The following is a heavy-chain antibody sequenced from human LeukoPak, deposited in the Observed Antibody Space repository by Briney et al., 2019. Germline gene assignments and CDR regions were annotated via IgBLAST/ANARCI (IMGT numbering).Heavy chain of an antibody. J-gene: IGHJ3*02. CDR2: ISAYNGNT. CDR1: GYTFTSYG. CDR3: ARDREWELLPAAFDI. Sequence: ASVKVSCKASGYTFTSYGISWVRQAPGQGLEWMGWISAYNGNTNYAQKLQGRVTMTTDTSTSTAYMELRSLRSDGTAVYYCARDREWELLPAAFDIWGQGTMVTVSS. D-gene: IGHD1-26*01. V-gene: IGHV1-18*01.